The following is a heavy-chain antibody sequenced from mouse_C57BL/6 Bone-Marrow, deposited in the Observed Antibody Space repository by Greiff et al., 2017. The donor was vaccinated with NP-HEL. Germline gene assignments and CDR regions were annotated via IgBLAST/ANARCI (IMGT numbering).Heavy chain of an antibody. J-gene: IGHJ4*01. V-gene: IGHV1-61*01. CDR3: ARDPFAMDY. CDR1: GYTFTSYW. Sequence: QVQLQQSGAELVRPGSSVKLSCKASGYTFTSYWMDWVKQRPGQGLEWIGNIYPSDSATHYNQKFKDKATLTVDKYSSTAYMQLRSLTSEDSAVYYCARDPFAMDYWGRGTAVTVSS. CDR2: IYPSDSAT.